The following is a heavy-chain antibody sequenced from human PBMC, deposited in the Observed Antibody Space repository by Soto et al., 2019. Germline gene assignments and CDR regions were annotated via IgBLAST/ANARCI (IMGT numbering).Heavy chain of an antibody. CDR1: GFIFSSYA. CDR3: AKPHSGWYTPFDS. D-gene: IGHD6-19*01. J-gene: IGHJ4*02. CDR2: ISGSGTTT. Sequence: EVQLLESGGGLEQPGGSLRLSCAASGFIFSSYALSWVRQAPGKGLEWVSAISGSGTTTYYADSVKGRFTFSRDNSKTMLYLQMNSLRAEDTAVYYCAKPHSGWYTPFDSWGQGTLVTVSS. V-gene: IGHV3-23*01.